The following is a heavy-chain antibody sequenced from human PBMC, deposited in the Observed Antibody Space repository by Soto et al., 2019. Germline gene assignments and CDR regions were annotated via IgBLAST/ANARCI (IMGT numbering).Heavy chain of an antibody. CDR1: GFTFSKAW. CDR2: VKSKTAGETT. V-gene: IGHV3-15*01. D-gene: IGHD3-22*01. CDR3: TAGVRRIEVWGFNQ. Sequence: EVQLVESGGGLVKPGGSLRLSCAASGFTFSKAWMSWVRQAPGKGPEWVGRVKSKTAGETTGYATPVRGRFTISRDAPKTMLNLQMNSLPTEDTALYYCTAGVRRIEVWGFNQRGQGTIVTVSS. J-gene: IGHJ4*02.